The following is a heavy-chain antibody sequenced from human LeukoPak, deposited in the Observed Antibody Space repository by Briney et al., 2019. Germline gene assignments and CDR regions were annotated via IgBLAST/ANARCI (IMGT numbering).Heavy chain of an antibody. V-gene: IGHV4-30-4*01. CDR3: ARGDYYGSGSYLDY. D-gene: IGHD3-10*01. Sequence: SETLSLTCTVSGGSISGGDYYWSWIRQPPGKGLEWIGYIFYSGDTYYTPSLKGRLSISVATSKQQFSLRLSSVTAADTAVYYCARGDYYGSGSYLDYWGQGTLVTVSS. J-gene: IGHJ4*02. CDR1: GGSISGGDYY. CDR2: IFYSGDT.